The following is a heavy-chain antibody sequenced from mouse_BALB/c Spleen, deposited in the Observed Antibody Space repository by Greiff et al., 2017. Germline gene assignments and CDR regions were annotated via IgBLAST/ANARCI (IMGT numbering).Heavy chain of an antibody. Sequence: LVESGPELVKPGASVKMSCKASGYTFTDYVISWVKQRTGQGLEWIGEIYPGSGSTYYNEKFKGKATLTADKSSNTAYMQLSSLTSEDSAVYFCARFYYGNYGFAYWGQGTLVTVSA. CDR2: IYPGSGST. D-gene: IGHD2-1*01. CDR3: ARFYYGNYGFAY. V-gene: IGHV1-77*01. J-gene: IGHJ3*01. CDR1: GYTFTDYV.